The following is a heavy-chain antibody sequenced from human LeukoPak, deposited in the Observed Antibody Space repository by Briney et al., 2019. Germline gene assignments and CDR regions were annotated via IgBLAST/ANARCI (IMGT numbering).Heavy chain of an antibody. D-gene: IGHD6-19*01. Sequence: KSSETLSLTCAVYGGSFSGYYWSWIRQPPGKGLEWIGEINHSGSTNYNPSLKSRVTISVDTSKNQFSLKLSSVTAADTAVYYCARDFPWLPRGRGAFDIWGQGTMVTVSS. CDR3: ARDFPWLPRGRGAFDI. J-gene: IGHJ3*02. V-gene: IGHV4-34*01. CDR2: INHSGST. CDR1: GGSFSGYY.